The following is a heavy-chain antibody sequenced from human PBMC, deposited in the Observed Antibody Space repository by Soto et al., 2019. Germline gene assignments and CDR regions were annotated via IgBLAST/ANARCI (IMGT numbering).Heavy chain of an antibody. J-gene: IGHJ4*02. V-gene: IGHV4-4*09. CDR3: ATLRGLGEVSPYFDS. Sequence: QVQLQESGPGLLKPSETLSLSCTVSYASINNYHWTWIRQPPGKGLEWIAYIYSTGTTNFNPSRRSRVSISMDTAKNQFSLKLRSVTASDTAVYYCATLRGLGEVSPYFDSWGQGRMVIVSS. CDR1: YASINNYH. CDR2: IYSTGTT. D-gene: IGHD3-10*01.